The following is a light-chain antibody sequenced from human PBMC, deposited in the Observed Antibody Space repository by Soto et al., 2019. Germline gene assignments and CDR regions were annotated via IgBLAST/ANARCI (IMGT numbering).Light chain of an antibody. CDR3: SSYTSSSTSVV. CDR1: SSDVGGYNY. Sequence: QSALTQPASVSGSPGQSITIFCTGTSSDVGGYNYVSWYQQHPGKAPKLMIYDVSNRPSGVSNRFSGSKSGNTASLTISGLQAEDEADYYCSSYTSSSTSVVFGGGTKLTVL. CDR2: DVS. V-gene: IGLV2-14*01. J-gene: IGLJ2*01.